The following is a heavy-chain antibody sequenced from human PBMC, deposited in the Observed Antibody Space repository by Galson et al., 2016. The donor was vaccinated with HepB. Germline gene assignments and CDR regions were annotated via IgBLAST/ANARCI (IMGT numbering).Heavy chain of an antibody. D-gene: IGHD3-10*01. CDR1: GFPFSSYS. V-gene: IGHV3-21*01. J-gene: IGHJ6*03. CDR2: ISGSYYT. Sequence: SLRLSCAASGFPFSSYSMNWVRQAPGKGLEWVSSISGSYYTNYADSVKGRFTISRDNAKNSVYLQINSLRAEDTAAYYCASDTLVVSRGVIFYMDVWGKGTTVTVAS. CDR3: ASDTLVVSRGVIFYMDV.